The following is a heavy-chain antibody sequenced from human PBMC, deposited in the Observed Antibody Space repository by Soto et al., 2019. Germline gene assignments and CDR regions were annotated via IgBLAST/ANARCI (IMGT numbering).Heavy chain of an antibody. Sequence: QVQLVQSGAEVKKPGSSVKVSCKASGGTFSSYAISWVRQAPGQGLEWMGGIIPIFGTANYAQKFQGRVTITADDSTSTAYMELSSLRSEDTAVYYCARGLDSSGYYTGGQERGWGQGTLVTVSS. CDR1: GGTFSSYA. J-gene: IGHJ4*02. D-gene: IGHD3-22*01. CDR3: ARGLDSSGYYTGGQERG. CDR2: IIPIFGTA. V-gene: IGHV1-69*01.